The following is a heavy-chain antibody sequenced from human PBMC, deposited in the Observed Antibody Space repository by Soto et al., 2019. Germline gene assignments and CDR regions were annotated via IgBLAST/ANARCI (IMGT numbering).Heavy chain of an antibody. V-gene: IGHV1-69*13. CDR3: ARDYDPINFDSNWSYYGMDV. Sequence: ASVKVSCKASGGTFSSYAISWVRQAPGQGLEWMGGIIPIFGTANYAQKFQGRVTITADESTSTAYMELSSLRSEDTAVYYCARDYDPINFDSNWSYYGMDVWGQGTTVTVSS. CDR1: GGTFSSYA. J-gene: IGHJ6*02. CDR2: IIPIFGTA. D-gene: IGHD3-9*01.